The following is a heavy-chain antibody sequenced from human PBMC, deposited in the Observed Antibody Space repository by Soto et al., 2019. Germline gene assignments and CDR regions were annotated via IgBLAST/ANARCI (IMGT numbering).Heavy chain of an antibody. V-gene: IGHV3-43*01. J-gene: IGHJ4*02. Sequence: GGSLRLSCAASGFTFDDYTMHWVRQAPGKGLEWVSLISWEGGSTYYADSVKGRFTISRDNSKNSLYLQMNSLRPEDTALFFFEKDMGGITIFGVVSLPDYWGKGTPVTVPS. CDR2: ISWEGGST. D-gene: IGHD3-3*01. CDR1: GFTFDDYT. CDR3: EKDMGGITIFGVVSLPDY.